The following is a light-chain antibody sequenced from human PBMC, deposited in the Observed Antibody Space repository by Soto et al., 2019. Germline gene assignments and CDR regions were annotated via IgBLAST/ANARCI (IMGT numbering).Light chain of an antibody. CDR1: QSVTSW. Sequence: DIQMTQSPSTLSASVGDRVTITCRASQSVTSWLAWYQQKPGKAPKLLIYDASSLESGVPSRFSGRGSGTEFTLTISSMQPDDFASYYCHQYNSYSPTFGGGTKVAIK. CDR2: DAS. CDR3: HQYNSYSPT. V-gene: IGKV1-5*01. J-gene: IGKJ4*01.